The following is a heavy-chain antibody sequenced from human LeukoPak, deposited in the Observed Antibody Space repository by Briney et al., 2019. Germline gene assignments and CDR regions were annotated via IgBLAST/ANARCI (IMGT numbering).Heavy chain of an antibody. V-gene: IGHV1-46*01. Sequence: ASVKVSCKASGYTFTSYYMHWVRQAPGQGLEWMGIINPSGGSTSYAQKFQGRVTMTRDTSTSTVYMELSSLRSEDTAVYYCARDSTPRLEWSPYYYYYMDVWGKGTTVTVSS. J-gene: IGHJ6*03. D-gene: IGHD3-3*01. CDR1: GYTFTSYY. CDR2: INPSGGST. CDR3: ARDSTPRLEWSPYYYYYMDV.